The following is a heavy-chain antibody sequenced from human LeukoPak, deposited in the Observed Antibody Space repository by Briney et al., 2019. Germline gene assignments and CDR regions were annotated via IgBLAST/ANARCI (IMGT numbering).Heavy chain of an antibody. D-gene: IGHD3-22*01. CDR1: GYTFTSYG. J-gene: IGHJ4*02. CDR2: ISAYNGNT. Sequence: ASVKVSCKASGYTFTSYGISWVRQAPGQGLKWMGWISAYNGNTNYAQKLQGRVTMTTDTSTSTAYMELRSLRSDDTAVYYCARVGHYYDSSGYYYMVDYWGQGTLVTVSS. V-gene: IGHV1-18*01. CDR3: ARVGHYYDSSGYYYMVDY.